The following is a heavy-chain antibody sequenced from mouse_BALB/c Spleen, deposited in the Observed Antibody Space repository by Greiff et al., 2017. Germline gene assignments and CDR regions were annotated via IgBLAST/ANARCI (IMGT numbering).Heavy chain of an antibody. CDR1: GFAFSSYD. J-gene: IGHJ2*01. CDR3: ARHNYRYVLFDN. V-gene: IGHV5-12-1*01. CDR2: ISSGGGST. Sequence: EVHLVESGGGLVKPGGSLKLSCAASGFAFSSYDMSWVRQTPEKRLEWVAYISSGGGSTYYPDTVKGRFTISRDNAKNTLYLQMSSLKSEDTAMYYCARHNYRYVLFDNWGHGTTLTVSS. D-gene: IGHD2-14*01.